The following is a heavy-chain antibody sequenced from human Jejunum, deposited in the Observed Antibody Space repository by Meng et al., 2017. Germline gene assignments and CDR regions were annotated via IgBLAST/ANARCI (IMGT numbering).Heavy chain of an antibody. CDR3: ASGNWGAAFHI. J-gene: IGHJ3*02. Sequence: SETLSLTCTFSGGSISPGSYYWGWIRQAPGKGLEWIATISYSGSTNYNPSLKNRVTVSIDTSRTQISLKLTSVTAADTAVYYCASGNWGAAFHIWGRGTLVTVSS. D-gene: IGHD7-27*01. CDR1: GGSISPGSYY. V-gene: IGHV4-39*07. CDR2: ISYSGST.